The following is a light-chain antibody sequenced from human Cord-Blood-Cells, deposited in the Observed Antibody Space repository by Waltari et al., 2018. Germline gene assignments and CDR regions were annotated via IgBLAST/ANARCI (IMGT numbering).Light chain of an antibody. J-gene: IGKJ4*01. CDR3: QQYYSTPLT. Sequence: DILMTQFPDSLAVFPGERAPIKCKSSQSVLYSSNNKNYLAWYQQKPGQPPKLLIYWASTRESGVPDRFSGSGSGTDFTLTISSLQAEDVAVYYCQQYYSTPLTFGGGTKVEIK. CDR1: QSVLYSSNNKNY. CDR2: WAS. V-gene: IGKV4-1*01.